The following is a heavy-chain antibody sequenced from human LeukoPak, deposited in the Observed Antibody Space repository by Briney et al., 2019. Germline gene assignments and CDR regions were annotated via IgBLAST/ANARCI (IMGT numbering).Heavy chain of an antibody. V-gene: IGHV3-74*01. Sequence: PGGSLRLSCEGSGFTFSDYWKHWVRQAPGKGLVWVSRINTDGSSSAYADSVKGRFTISRDNPGNTLYLQMDSLTAEDTAVYYCAREDSYYYCSGSYPFDYWGQGTLVTVSS. CDR1: GFTFSDYW. D-gene: IGHD3-10*01. CDR2: INTDGSSS. CDR3: AREDSYYYCSGSYPFDY. J-gene: IGHJ4*02.